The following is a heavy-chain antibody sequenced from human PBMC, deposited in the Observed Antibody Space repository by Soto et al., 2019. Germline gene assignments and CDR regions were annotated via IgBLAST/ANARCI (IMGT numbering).Heavy chain of an antibody. D-gene: IGHD3-3*01. CDR2: IYYSGST. J-gene: IGHJ5*02. V-gene: IGHV4-59*01. CDR1: GGSISSYY. CDR3: ARGVTIFGVVASPRGWFDP. Sequence: LSLTCTVSGGSISSYYWIWIRQPPGKGLEWIGYIYYSGSTNYNPSLKSRVTISVDTSKNQFSLKLSSVTAADTAVYYCARGVTIFGVVASPRGWFDPWGQGTLVTVSS.